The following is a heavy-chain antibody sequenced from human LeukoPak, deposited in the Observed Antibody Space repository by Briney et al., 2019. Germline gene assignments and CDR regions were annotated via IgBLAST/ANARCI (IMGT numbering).Heavy chain of an antibody. D-gene: IGHD1-1*01. V-gene: IGHV1-18*01. J-gene: IGHJ5*02. Sequence: GASVKVSCKASGYTLTNYGISSVRQAPGQGLEWMGWISAYNGNTHYAQNLQGRVTMTTDTSTSTAYMELRSLRSDDTAVYYCARDQLSRGVWFDPWGQGTLVTVSS. CDR3: ARDQLSRGVWFDP. CDR1: GYTLTNYG. CDR2: ISAYNGNT.